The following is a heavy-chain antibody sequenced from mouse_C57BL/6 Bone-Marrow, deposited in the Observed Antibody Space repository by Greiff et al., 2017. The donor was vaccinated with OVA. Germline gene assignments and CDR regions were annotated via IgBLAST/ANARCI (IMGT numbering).Heavy chain of an antibody. V-gene: IGHV1-7*01. CDR1: GYTFTSYW. J-gene: IGHJ4*01. CDR3: ARERWLLRAYAMDY. CDR2: INPSSGYT. D-gene: IGHD2-3*01. Sequence: VQGVESGAELAKPGASVKLSCKASGYTFTSYWMHWVKQRPGQGLEWIGYINPSSGYTKYNQKFKDKATLTADKSSSTAYMQLSSLTYEDSAVYYCARERWLLRAYAMDYWGQGTSVTVSS.